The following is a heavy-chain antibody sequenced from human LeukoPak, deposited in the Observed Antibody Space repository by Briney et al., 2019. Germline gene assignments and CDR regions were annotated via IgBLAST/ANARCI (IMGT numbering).Heavy chain of an antibody. CDR2: IYYSGST. D-gene: IGHD2-2*01. Sequence: PSETLSLTCTVSGGSISSSSYYWGWIRQPPGKGLEWIGSIYYSGSTYYNASLKSRVTISVDTSKNQFSLKLSSVTAADTAVYYCARGEDCSSTSCKGGEFDYWGQGTLVTVSS. CDR3: ARGEDCSSTSCKGGEFDY. J-gene: IGHJ4*02. CDR1: GGSISSSSYY. V-gene: IGHV4-39*07.